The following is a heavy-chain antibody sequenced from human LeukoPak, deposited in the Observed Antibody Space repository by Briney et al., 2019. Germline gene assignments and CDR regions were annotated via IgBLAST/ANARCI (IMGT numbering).Heavy chain of an antibody. CDR2: IIPIFGTA. CDR3: ARDQHAITIFGVVSNWFDP. J-gene: IGHJ5*02. Sequence: ASVKVSCKASGGTFSSYAISWVRQAPGQGLEWMGGIIPIFGTANYAQKFQGRVTITADESTSTAYMELSSLRSEDTAVYYCARDQHAITIFGVVSNWFDPWGQGTLVTVSS. V-gene: IGHV1-69*13. CDR1: GGTFSSYA. D-gene: IGHD3-3*01.